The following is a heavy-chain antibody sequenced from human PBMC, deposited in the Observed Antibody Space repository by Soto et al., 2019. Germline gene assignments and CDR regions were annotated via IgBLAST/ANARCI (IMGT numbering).Heavy chain of an antibody. Sequence: GGSLRLSCAASGFTFSSYAMHWVRQAPGKGLEWVAILSYVGSNKYYADSVKGRFTISRDNSKNTLYLQMNSLRPEDTAVYYCAREIEQLADWGQGTLVTVSS. CDR3: AREIEQLAD. CDR2: LSYVGSNK. D-gene: IGHD6-6*01. J-gene: IGHJ4*02. CDR1: GFTFSSYA. V-gene: IGHV3-30-3*01.